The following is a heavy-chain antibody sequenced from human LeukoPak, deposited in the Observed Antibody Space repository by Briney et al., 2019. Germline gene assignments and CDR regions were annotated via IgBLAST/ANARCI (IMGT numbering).Heavy chain of an antibody. CDR1: GGSISSGSYY. Sequence: SETLSLTCTVSGGSISSGSYYWGWIRQPPGKGLEWIGNIRYNGNTYSNPSLKSRVTISVDTSKNQFSMKLSSVTAADTAMYYCARYAALSGPNWLDPWGRGTLVTVSS. CDR2: IRYNGNT. V-gene: IGHV4-39*07. J-gene: IGHJ5*02. D-gene: IGHD6-19*01. CDR3: ARYAALSGPNWLDP.